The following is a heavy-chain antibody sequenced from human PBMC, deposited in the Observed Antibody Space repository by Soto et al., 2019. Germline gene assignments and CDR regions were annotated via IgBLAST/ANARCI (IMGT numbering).Heavy chain of an antibody. CDR2: ISSTTNYI. J-gene: IGHJ6*02. CDR3: ARERELTTRYYYYGMDV. Sequence: PGGSLRLSCAASGFTFSRYSMNWVRQAPGKGLEWVSSISSTTNYIYYADSMKGRFTVSRDNAKNSVYLDMNSLSAEDTAVYYCARERELTTRYYYYGMDVWGQGTTVTVSS. V-gene: IGHV3-21*04. D-gene: IGHD4-4*01. CDR1: GFTFSRYS.